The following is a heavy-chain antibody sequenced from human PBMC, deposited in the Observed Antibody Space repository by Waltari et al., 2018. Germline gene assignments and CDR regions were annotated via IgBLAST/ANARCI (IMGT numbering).Heavy chain of an antibody. V-gene: IGHV1-3*01. CDR2: INAGNGNT. J-gene: IGHJ4*02. CDR3: ARDRMTTVTYFDY. D-gene: IGHD4-17*01. Sequence: QVQLVQSGAEVKKPGASVKVSCKASGYTFTSYAMHWVRQAPGQRLEWMGWINAGNGNTKYSQKFQGRVTITRDTSASTAYMELSSLRSEDTAVNYCARDRMTTVTYFDYWGQGTLVTVSS. CDR1: GYTFTSYA.